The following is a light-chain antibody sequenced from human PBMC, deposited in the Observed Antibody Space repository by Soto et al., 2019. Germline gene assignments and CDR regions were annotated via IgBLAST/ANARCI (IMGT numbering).Light chain of an antibody. V-gene: IGKV1-39*01. CDR3: QQANTFPLP. Sequence: IQLTQSPSYMFASVCDRVTLTRRASQSIGSYLNWYQQKPGKAPKLLIFAASSLQSGVPSRFSGSGSGTHFTLTISSLQPEDFAPYYCQQANTFPLPFGQGTRLEIK. CDR1: QSIGSY. J-gene: IGKJ5*01. CDR2: AAS.